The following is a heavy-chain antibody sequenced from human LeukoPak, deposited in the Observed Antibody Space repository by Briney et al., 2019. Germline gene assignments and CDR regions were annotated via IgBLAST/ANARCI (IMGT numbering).Heavy chain of an antibody. D-gene: IGHD2/OR15-2a*01. Sequence: TSETLSLTCTVSGGSISSSSYHWGWIRQPPGKGLEWIGSIYYSGSTYYNPSLKSRVTIFVDTSKNQFSLKLTSVTAADTAVYYCARLDTSLLKDYFDYWGQGTLVIVSS. J-gene: IGHJ4*02. V-gene: IGHV4-39*01. CDR2: IYYSGST. CDR1: GGSISSSSYH. CDR3: ARLDTSLLKDYFDY.